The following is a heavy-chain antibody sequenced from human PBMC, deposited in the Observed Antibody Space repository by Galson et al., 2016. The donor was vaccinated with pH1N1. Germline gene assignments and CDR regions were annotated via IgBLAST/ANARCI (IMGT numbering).Heavy chain of an antibody. J-gene: IGHJ4*02. D-gene: IGHD4-23*01. CDR3: ATSVEGGGSYYFNY. CDR2: INPDSGDT. Sequence: SVKVSCKASGYTFTDKYLHWVRQAPGQGLEWMGRINPDSGDTRYTQKFQGRVTMTSDTSVTTAYMELTSVTYDDTAVYFCATSVEGGGSYYFNYCSQGTPVTVSS. CDR1: GYTFTDKY. V-gene: IGHV1-2*06.